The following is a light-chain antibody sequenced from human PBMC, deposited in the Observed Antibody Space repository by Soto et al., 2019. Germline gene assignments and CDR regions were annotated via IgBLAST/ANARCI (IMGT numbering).Light chain of an antibody. V-gene: IGKV3-11*01. CDR2: DAS. CDR3: QHRSSWPIT. Sequence: EIVLTQSPATLSLSPGERATLSCRASQSVSSYLAWYQQKPCQAPRLLISDASNRATGIPARFSGSGSATDFTLTISSLEPEDFAVYYCQHRSSWPITFGQGTRLEIK. J-gene: IGKJ5*01. CDR1: QSVSSY.